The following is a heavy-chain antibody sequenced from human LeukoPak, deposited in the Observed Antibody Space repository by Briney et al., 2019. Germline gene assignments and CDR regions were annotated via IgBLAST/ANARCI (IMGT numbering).Heavy chain of an antibody. Sequence: SLRLSCAASGFTFDDYAMHWVRQAPGKGLEWVSGISWNSGSIGYADSVKGRFTISRDNAKNSLYLQMNSLRAEDTALYYCAKDTHPYDSSGPYDYWGQGTLVTVSS. CDR3: AKDTHPYDSSGPYDY. D-gene: IGHD3-22*01. CDR2: ISWNSGSI. V-gene: IGHV3-9*01. J-gene: IGHJ4*02. CDR1: GFTFDDYA.